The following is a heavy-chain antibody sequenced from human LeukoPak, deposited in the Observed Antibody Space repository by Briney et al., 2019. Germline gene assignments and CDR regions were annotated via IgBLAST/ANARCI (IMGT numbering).Heavy chain of an antibody. CDR1: GYTFTGYY. J-gene: IGHJ5*02. D-gene: IGHD3-10*01. V-gene: IGHV1-2*02. CDR3: ARVPSMVRGVSNWFDP. Sequence: ASVKVSCKASGYTFTGYYMHWVRQAPGQRLEWMGWINPNSGGTNYAQKFQGRVTMTRDTSISTAYMELSRLRSDDTAVYYCARVPSMVRGVSNWFDPWGQGTLVTVSS. CDR2: INPNSGGT.